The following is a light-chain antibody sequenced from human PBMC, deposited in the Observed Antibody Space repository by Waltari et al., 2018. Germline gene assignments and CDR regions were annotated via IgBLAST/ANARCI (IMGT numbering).Light chain of an antibody. J-gene: IGKJ3*01. V-gene: IGKV1-5*01. Sequence: DIQMTQSPSTLSASVGDRVTITCRPSHSFGGSLAWFQQKPGKAPKLLLYDASTLGPGVPSRFSGSGSGTEFTLTVSSLQPDDFATYYCQQYNNFPFTFGPGTTV. CDR2: DAS. CDR1: HSFGGS. CDR3: QQYNNFPFT.